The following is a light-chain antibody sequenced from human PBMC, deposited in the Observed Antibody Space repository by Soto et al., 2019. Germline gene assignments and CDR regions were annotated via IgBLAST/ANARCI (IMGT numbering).Light chain of an antibody. J-gene: IGLJ2*01. CDR1: SSNIGSHT. CDR3: TAWDARLNGQV. CDR2: SHN. V-gene: IGLV1-44*01. Sequence: QSALTQPPSASGTPGQRVTISCSGSSSNIGSHTVTWYQQVPGTAPKLLIFSHNQRPSGVPDRFSGSKSGTSASLAISGLQSDDEADYYCTAWDARLNGQVFGG.